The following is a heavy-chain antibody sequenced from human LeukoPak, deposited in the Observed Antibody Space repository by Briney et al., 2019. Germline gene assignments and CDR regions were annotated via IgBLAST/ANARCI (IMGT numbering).Heavy chain of an antibody. D-gene: IGHD3-16*01. CDR1: GASMTSYY. J-gene: IGHJ4*02. CDR3: ARDWGLTHPRYFDY. Sequence: PSETLSLTCTVSGASMTSYYWSWIRQSAGKGLEWIGRIHSSGSTNYSPSLKSRVTMSLDKSKNQFYLKLSSVTAADTAVYYCARDWGLTHPRYFDYWGQGTLVTVSS. V-gene: IGHV4-4*07. CDR2: IHSSGST.